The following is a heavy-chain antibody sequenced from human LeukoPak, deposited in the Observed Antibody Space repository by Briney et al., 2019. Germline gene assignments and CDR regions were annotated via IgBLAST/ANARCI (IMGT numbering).Heavy chain of an antibody. V-gene: IGHV3-30-3*01. J-gene: IGHJ4*02. D-gene: IGHD3-3*01. Sequence: GRSLRLSCAASGFTFSSYAMHWVRQAPGKGLEWVAVISYDGSNKYYADSVKGRFTISRDNSKNTLYLQMNSLRAEDTAVYYCASRFEDFDYWGQGTLVTASS. CDR3: ASRFEDFDY. CDR2: ISYDGSNK. CDR1: GFTFSSYA.